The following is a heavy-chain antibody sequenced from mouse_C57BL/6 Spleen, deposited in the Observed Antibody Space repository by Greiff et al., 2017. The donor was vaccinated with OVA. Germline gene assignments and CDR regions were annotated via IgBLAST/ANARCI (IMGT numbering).Heavy chain of an antibody. CDR1: GFTFSSYT. D-gene: IGHD2-2*01. CDR3: ARQRGYDPHWYFDV. Sequence: EVMLVESGGGLVKPGGSLKLSCAASGFTFSSYTMSWVRQTPEKRLEWVATISGGGGNTYYPDSVKGRFTISRDNAKNTLYLQMSSLRSEDTALYYCARQRGYDPHWYFDVWGTGTTVTVSS. V-gene: IGHV5-9*01. J-gene: IGHJ1*03. CDR2: ISGGGGNT.